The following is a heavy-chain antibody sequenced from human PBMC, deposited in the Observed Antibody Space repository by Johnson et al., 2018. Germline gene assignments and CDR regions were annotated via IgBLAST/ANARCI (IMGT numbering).Heavy chain of an antibody. CDR1: GFTFSSYG. D-gene: IGHD6-19*01. J-gene: IGHJ6*02. V-gene: IGHV3-33*01. CDR3: ARGGVAGTLVVRYGMDV. CDR2: IWYDGSNK. Sequence: QVQLVQSGGGVVQPGRSLRLSCAASGFTFSSYGMHWVRQAPGKGLEWVAVIWYDGSNKYYADSVKGRFTISRDNSKNTLYLQMNSLRAEDTAGYYCARGGVAGTLVVRYGMDVWGQGTTVTVSS.